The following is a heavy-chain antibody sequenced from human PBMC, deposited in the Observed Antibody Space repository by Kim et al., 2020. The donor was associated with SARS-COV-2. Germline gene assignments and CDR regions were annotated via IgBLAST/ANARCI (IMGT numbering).Heavy chain of an antibody. CDR3: ARAWPIYCSSTSCYQNDAFDI. CDR1: GYTFTSYA. D-gene: IGHD2-2*01. Sequence: ASVKVSCKASGYTFTSYAMNWVRQAPGQGLEWMGWINTNTGNPTYAQGFTGRFVFSLETSVSTAYLQISSLKAEDTAVYYCARAWPIYCSSTSCYQNDAFDIWGQGTMVTVSS. V-gene: IGHV7-4-1*02. J-gene: IGHJ3*02. CDR2: INTNTGNP.